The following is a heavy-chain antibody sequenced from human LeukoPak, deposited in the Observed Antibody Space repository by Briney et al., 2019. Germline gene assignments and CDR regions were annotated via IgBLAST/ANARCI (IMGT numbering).Heavy chain of an antibody. J-gene: IGHJ3*02. D-gene: IGHD3-10*01. CDR1: GYTFTGYY. Sequence: GASVKVSCKASGYTFTGYYMHWVRQAPGQGLEWMGWINPNSGGTNYAQKFQGRVTMTRDTSISTAYMEPSRLRSDDTAVYYCARTAVLLWFGELPGAFDIWGQGTMVTVSS. V-gene: IGHV1-2*02. CDR2: INPNSGGT. CDR3: ARTAVLLWFGELPGAFDI.